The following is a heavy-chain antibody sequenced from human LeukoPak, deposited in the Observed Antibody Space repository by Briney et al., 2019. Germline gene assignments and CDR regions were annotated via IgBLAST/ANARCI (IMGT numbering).Heavy chain of an antibody. Sequence: PGGSLSLSCAASGFTVITNYMSWVRQAPGKGLEGVSVIYSGGSTYYADSVKGRFTISTDNSKNTLYLQMNSLRAEDTAVYYCARGWYSSGWYYFDYWGQGTLVTVSS. D-gene: IGHD6-19*01. CDR1: GFTVITNY. V-gene: IGHV3-53*01. J-gene: IGHJ4*02. CDR3: ARGWYSSGWYYFDY. CDR2: IYSGGST.